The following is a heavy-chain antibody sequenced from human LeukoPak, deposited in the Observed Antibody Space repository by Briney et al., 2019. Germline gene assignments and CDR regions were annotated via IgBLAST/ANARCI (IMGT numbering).Heavy chain of an antibody. J-gene: IGHJ4*02. CDR3: AKANWVSNADAVW. CDR2: IRGAGET. Sequence: GGSLRLSCAASGFSFSNYAMSWVRQAPARGAEWVSSIRGAGETFYADSVKGRFTLSRDDSRNTVYLQLNNLRVEDTAIYYCAKANWVSNADAVWWGQGTQVTVSS. D-gene: IGHD1-1*01. CDR1: GFSFSNYA. V-gene: IGHV3-23*01.